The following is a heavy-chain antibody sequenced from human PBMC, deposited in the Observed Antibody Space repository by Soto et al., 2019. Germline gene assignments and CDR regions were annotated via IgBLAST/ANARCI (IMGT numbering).Heavy chain of an antibody. CDR1: GVSISSDNW. D-gene: IGHD6-13*01. Sequence: QVQLQESGPRLVRPSGTVSLTCSVSGVSISSDNWWSWVRQPPGQALEWIGEIHHSGSTNYNPSIRSRVTMSVVPSKDLFSLTLNSVTAADTAFYYCARDQGSHPGDWGQGTLVSVSS. V-gene: IGHV4-4*02. J-gene: IGHJ4*02. CDR2: IHHSGST. CDR3: ARDQGSHPGD.